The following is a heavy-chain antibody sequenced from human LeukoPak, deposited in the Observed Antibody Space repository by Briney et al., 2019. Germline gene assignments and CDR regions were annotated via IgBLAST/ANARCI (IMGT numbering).Heavy chain of an antibody. CDR3: ARDVYSIAAAGTFDY. CDR2: ISAYNGNT. D-gene: IGHD6-13*01. Sequence: ASMKVSCKASGYTFTSYGISWVRQAPGQGLEWMGWISAYNGNTNYAQKLQGRVTMTTDTSTSTAYMELRSLRSDDTAVYYCARDVYSIAAAGTFDYWGQGTLVTVSS. V-gene: IGHV1-18*01. CDR1: GYTFTSYG. J-gene: IGHJ4*02.